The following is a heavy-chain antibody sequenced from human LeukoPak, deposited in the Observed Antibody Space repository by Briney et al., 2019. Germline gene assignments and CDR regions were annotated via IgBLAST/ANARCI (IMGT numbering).Heavy chain of an antibody. CDR2: ISAYDGNT. V-gene: IGHV1-18*01. Sequence: ASVKVSCKASDYTFTSYGISWVRQAPGQGLEWMGWISAYDGNTNYAQKLQGRVTMTTDTSTSTAYMELRSLRSDDTAVYYCGRAADPGSYYNSGFDYWGQGTLVTVSS. CDR1: DYTFTSYG. D-gene: IGHD3-10*01. CDR3: GRAADPGSYYNSGFDY. J-gene: IGHJ4*02.